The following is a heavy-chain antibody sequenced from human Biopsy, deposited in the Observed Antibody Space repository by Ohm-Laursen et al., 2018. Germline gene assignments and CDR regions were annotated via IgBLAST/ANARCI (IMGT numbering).Heavy chain of an antibody. J-gene: IGHJ6*02. V-gene: IGHV4-34*01. CDR2: INHRGST. D-gene: IGHD3-16*01. Sequence: PSETLSLTCAVYGESFNGYYWSWIRQPPGKGLEWIGEINHRGSTNYNPSLKSRVTISVDTSKNQFSLKLRSVTAADTAVYYCARAVDYYDPYYYYGLDVWGQGTTVTVSS. CDR1: GESFNGYY. CDR3: ARAVDYYDPYYYYGLDV.